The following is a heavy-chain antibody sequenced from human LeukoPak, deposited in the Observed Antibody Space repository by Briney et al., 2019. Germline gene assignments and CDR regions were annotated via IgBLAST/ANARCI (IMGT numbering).Heavy chain of an antibody. CDR1: GFTFSSYG. CDR2: IRHDGSNK. D-gene: IGHD3-9*01. Sequence: EPGGSLRLSCAASGFTFSSYGMHWVRQAPGKGLEWVAFIRHDGSNKYYADSVKGRFTISRDNSKNTLYLQMNSLRAEDTAVYYCARGTPRYLPSLDVWGKGTTVTVSS. J-gene: IGHJ6*04. V-gene: IGHV3-30*02. CDR3: ARGTPRYLPSLDV.